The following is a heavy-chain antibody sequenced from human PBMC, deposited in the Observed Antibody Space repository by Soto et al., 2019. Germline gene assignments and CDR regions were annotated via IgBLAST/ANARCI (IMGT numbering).Heavy chain of an antibody. V-gene: IGHV4-28*01. CDR3: ARREIQGPIDY. Sequence: SHTLSRPYDLCGYSIRSSSWRGWNRQPPGKVLEWIGYIYYSGTTYYNPSLKSRVTMSVDTSKNQFSLKLTSVTAVDTAVYYCARREIQGPIDYWGQGTLVTVSS. J-gene: IGHJ4*02. CDR2: IYYSGTT. D-gene: IGHD1-26*01. CDR1: GYSIRSSSW.